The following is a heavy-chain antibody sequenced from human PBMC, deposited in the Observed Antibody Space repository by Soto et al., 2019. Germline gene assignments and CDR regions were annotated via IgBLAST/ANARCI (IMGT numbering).Heavy chain of an antibody. CDR2: VFHSGST. V-gene: IGHV4-30-2*01. Sequence: PSETLSLTCAVSGGSISSGGYSWSWIRQPPGKGLEWIGYVFHSGSTYYSPSLQSRVTISIDGSKNQFYLELASVTAADTAVYYCARGSYGAGSDHWSQGILVTVSS. J-gene: IGHJ4*02. D-gene: IGHD3-10*01. CDR1: GGSISSGGYS. CDR3: ARGSYGAGSDH.